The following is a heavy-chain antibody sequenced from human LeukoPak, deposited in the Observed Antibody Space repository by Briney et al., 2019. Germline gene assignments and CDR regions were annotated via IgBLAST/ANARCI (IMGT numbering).Heavy chain of an antibody. CDR2: IYYSGST. J-gene: IGHJ3*02. Sequence: SETLSLTCTVSGGSISSSSYYWGWIRRPPGKGLEWIGSIYYSGSTYYNPSLKSRVTISVDTSKNQFSLKLSSVTAADTAVYYCARGSGGYSYGYRAQDDAFDIWGQGTMVTVSS. CDR3: ARGSGGYSYGYRAQDDAFDI. V-gene: IGHV4-39*01. CDR1: GGSISSSSYY. D-gene: IGHD5-18*01.